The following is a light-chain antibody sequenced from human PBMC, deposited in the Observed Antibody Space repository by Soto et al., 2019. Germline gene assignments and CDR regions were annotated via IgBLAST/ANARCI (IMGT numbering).Light chain of an antibody. V-gene: IGKV1-16*01. J-gene: IGKJ5*01. Sequence: DLPLTQSPSSLSASVGDRVTITCRASQGIYAFLAWFQQQPGKAPKPLIYATSTLQSGVSSRFRGSGSGRDFTLTISSLQPEDSATYYCQQYSVYPTIFGQGTRLEIK. CDR2: ATS. CDR1: QGIYAF. CDR3: QQYSVYPTI.